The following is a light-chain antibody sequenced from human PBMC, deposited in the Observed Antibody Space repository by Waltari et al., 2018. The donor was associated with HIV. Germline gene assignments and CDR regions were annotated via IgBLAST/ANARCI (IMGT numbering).Light chain of an antibody. V-gene: IGKV4-1*01. CDR3: QQYYHTLWT. CDR2: VAS. Sequence: DIVMTQSPDSLAVSLGERATINFKSSQSLLYSTKNQTFLAWYQQKPRQPPNLLIYVASVRGSGVPDRFSASGSETDFTLTINSLQAEDVALYYCQQYYHTLWTFGRGTKVEIK. CDR1: QSLLYSTKNQTF. J-gene: IGKJ1*01.